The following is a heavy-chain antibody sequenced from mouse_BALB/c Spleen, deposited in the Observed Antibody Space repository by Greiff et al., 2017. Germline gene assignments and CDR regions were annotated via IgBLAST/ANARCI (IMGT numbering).Heavy chain of an antibody. CDR2: IRNKANGYTT. V-gene: IGHV7-3*02. D-gene: IGHD1-1*01. CDR1: GFTFTDYY. J-gene: IGHJ2*01. Sequence: EVKLMESGGGLVQPGGSLRLSCATSGFTFTDYYMSWVRQPPGKALEWLGFIRNKANGYTTEYSASVKGRFTISRDNSQSILYLQMNTLRAEDSATYYCARDYGSSRGYWGQGTTLTVSS. CDR3: ARDYGSSRGY.